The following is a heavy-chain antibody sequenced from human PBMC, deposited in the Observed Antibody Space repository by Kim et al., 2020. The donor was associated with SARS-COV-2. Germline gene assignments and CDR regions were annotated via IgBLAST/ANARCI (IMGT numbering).Heavy chain of an antibody. CDR3: VRSRWMDV. Sequence: GGSLRLSCAASGFTSNSYWMYWVRLAPGKGLEWVANIKQDGSEKYNVDSVKGRFTISRDNAKNSLYLQMNSLRAEDTAVYYCVRSRWMDVWGRGTPVTVSS. V-gene: IGHV3-7*03. CDR1: GFTSNSYW. CDR2: IKQDGSEK. J-gene: IGHJ6*02.